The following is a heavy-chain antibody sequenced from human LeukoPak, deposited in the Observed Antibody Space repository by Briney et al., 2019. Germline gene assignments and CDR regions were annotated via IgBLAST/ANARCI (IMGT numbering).Heavy chain of an antibody. J-gene: IGHJ4*02. CDR1: GGSINNDY. CDR2: MYYSGST. D-gene: IGHD5-24*01. Sequence: SETLSLTCTVSGGSINNDYWSWIRQPPRNRLEWIGYMYYSGSTNYNPSLKSRVTISVDTSKNQFSLRLSSVTAADTAVYYCARDVGGGWLQSWGEGTLVTVSS. V-gene: IGHV4-59*01. CDR3: ARDVGGGWLQS.